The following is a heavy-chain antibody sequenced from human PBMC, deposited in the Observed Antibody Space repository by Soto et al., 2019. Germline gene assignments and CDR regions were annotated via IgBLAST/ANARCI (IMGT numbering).Heavy chain of an antibody. V-gene: IGHV4-30-2*01. CDR2: IYHSGST. CDR3: ARSQLMVYDNWFDP. D-gene: IGHD2-8*01. CDR1: GGSISSGGYS. Sequence: PSETLSLTCAVSGGSISSGGYSWSWIRQPPGKGLEWIGYIYHSGSTYYNPSLKSRVTISVDRSKNQFSLKLSSVTAADTAVYYCARSQLMVYDNWFDPWGQGTLVTVS. J-gene: IGHJ5*02.